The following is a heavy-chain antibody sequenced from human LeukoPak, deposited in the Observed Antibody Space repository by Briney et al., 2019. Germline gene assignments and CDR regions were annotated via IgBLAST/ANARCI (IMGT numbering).Heavy chain of an antibody. V-gene: IGHV3-30*19. J-gene: IGHJ4*02. CDR2: ISYDGSNK. Sequence: GGSLRLSCAASGFPFSNHGMHWVRQAPGKGLEWVAVISYDGSNKYYADSVKGRFTISRDNSKNTLYLQMNSLRAEDTAVYYCAREGGRTVFYFDYWGQGTLVTVSS. CDR3: AREGGRTVFYFDY. CDR1: GFPFSNHG. D-gene: IGHD1/OR15-1a*01.